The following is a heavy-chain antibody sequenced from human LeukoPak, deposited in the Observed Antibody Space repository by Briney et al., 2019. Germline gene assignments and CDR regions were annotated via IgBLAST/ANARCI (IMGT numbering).Heavy chain of an antibody. CDR1: GFTFSSYS. CDR3: ARENYGHKEVDY. V-gene: IGHV3-21*01. D-gene: IGHD3-10*01. CDR2: ISSSTSYI. Sequence: GGSLRLSCAASGFTFSSYSMNWVRQAPGKGLEWVSSISSSTSYIYYADSVKGRFTISRDNAKNSLYLQMNSLRAEDTAVYYCARENYGHKEVDYWGQGTLVTVSS. J-gene: IGHJ4*02.